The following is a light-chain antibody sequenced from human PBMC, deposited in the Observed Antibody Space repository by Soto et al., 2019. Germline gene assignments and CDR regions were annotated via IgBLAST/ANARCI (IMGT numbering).Light chain of an antibody. V-gene: IGKV1-39*01. J-gene: IGKJ3*01. CDR2: AAS. CDR3: QQSYSTHPT. CDR1: QSISSY. Sequence: DIQMTQSPSSLSASVGDRVTITCRASQSISSYLNWYQQKPGKAPKLLIYAASSLQSGVPSRFSGSGSGTDFTLTISSLQPEDFATYYCQQSYSTHPTFGPGTRVDI.